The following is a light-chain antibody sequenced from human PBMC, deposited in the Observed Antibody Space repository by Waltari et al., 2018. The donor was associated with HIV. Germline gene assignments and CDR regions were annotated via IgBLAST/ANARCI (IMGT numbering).Light chain of an antibody. CDR2: DVS. V-gene: IGLV2-14*01. J-gene: IGLJ1*01. CDR1: SSDVGGSNS. Sequence: QSALTQPASVSGSPGQSITISCTGTSSDVGGSNSVPWYQQHPGKAPKLMIYDVSNRPSGVSNRFSGSKSGNTASLTISGLQAEDEADYYCSSYTSSSTLYVFGTGTKVTVL. CDR3: SSYTSSSTLYV.